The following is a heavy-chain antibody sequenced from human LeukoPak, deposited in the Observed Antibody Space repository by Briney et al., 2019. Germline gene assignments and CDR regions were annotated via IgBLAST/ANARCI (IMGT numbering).Heavy chain of an antibody. Sequence: PWETLSLTCTVSGGSISSYYWSWIRKPPAKGLEWIGYIYYSGSTNYNPSLKSRVTISVDTSKNQFSLKLSYVAAADTAVYFCARESSWGNFDYWGQGTLVTVS. V-gene: IGHV4-59*01. CDR1: GGSISSYY. D-gene: IGHD7-27*01. CDR2: IYYSGST. J-gene: IGHJ4*02. CDR3: ARESSWGNFDY.